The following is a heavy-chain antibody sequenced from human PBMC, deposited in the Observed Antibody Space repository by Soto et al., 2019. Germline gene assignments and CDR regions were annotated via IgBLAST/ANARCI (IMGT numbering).Heavy chain of an antibody. J-gene: IGHJ4*02. CDR1: GFTFSIYA. Sequence: PGGSLRLSCSASGFTFSIYAMHWVRQAPGKGLEYVSSISTNGGSTHYADSVKGRFTISRDNSKNTQYLQMSSLIADDTAVYYCVKGEYYYDSSGYYPFDYWGQGT. V-gene: IGHV3-64D*06. CDR2: ISTNGGST. D-gene: IGHD3-22*01. CDR3: VKGEYYYDSSGYYPFDY.